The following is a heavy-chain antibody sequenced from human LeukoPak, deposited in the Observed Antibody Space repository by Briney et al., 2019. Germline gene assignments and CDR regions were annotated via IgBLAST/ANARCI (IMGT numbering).Heavy chain of an antibody. CDR1: GFTFSNAW. J-gene: IGHJ4*02. CDR2: IKSKTDGGTT. D-gene: IGHD4-11*01. CDR3: TTATPRMTTVTTEDY. Sequence: GGSLRLSCAASGFTFSNAWMSWVRQAPGKGLEWVGRIKSKTDGGTTDYAAPVKGRFTISRDDSKNTPYLQMNSLKTEDTAVYYCTTATPRMTTVTTEDYWGPGTLVTVSS. V-gene: IGHV3-15*01.